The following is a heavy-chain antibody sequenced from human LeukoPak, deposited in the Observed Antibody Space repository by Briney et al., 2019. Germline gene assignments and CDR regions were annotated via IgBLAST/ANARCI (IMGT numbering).Heavy chain of an antibody. J-gene: IGHJ6*03. CDR2: ISWDGGST. Sequence: PGGSLRLSCAASGFTFHDYAMHWVRQAPGKGLEWVSLISWDGGSTYYADSVKGRFTISRDNSKNSLYLQMNSLRAEGTALYYCAKDGRFMTPTYYYYYMDVWGKGTTVTVSS. CDR3: AKDGRFMTPTYYYYYMDV. V-gene: IGHV3-43D*03. D-gene: IGHD3-16*01. CDR1: GFTFHDYA.